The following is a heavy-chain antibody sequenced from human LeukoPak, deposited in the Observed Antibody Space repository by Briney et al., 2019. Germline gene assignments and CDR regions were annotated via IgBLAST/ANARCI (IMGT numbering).Heavy chain of an antibody. CDR2: ISGSGDST. D-gene: IGHD1-14*01. V-gene: IGHV3-23*01. CDR3: ARSNQADDY. CDR1: GFTFSSYA. J-gene: IGHJ4*02. Sequence: GGSLRLSCAASGFTFSSYAMTWVRQAPGKGLEWVSGISGSGDSTYYADSVKGRFTISRDNAKNTLYLQMDSLGAEDTGVYYCARSNQADDYWGQGTLVTVSS.